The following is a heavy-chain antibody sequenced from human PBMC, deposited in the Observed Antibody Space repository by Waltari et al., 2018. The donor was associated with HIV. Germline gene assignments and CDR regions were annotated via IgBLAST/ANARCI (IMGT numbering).Heavy chain of an antibody. V-gene: IGHV3-11*04. J-gene: IGHJ5*02. CDR1: GFLFSDYY. CDR2: IVSRGDAI. D-gene: IGHD3-10*01. Sequence: QVQLVESGGGLVTPGGSLKLSCAGSGFLFSDYYMGWIRQAPGKGLEWVSLIVSRGDAIYYADSVKGRFTISRDNARNSLYLQMNSLRVEDTAVYYCARDPVRRDGYNLDHWGQGVPVTVSS. CDR3: ARDPVRRDGYNLDH.